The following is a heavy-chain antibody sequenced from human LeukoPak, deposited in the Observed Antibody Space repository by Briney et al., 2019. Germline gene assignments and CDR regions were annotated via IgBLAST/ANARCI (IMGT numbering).Heavy chain of an antibody. J-gene: IGHJ4*02. V-gene: IGHV3-15*01. D-gene: IGHD6-25*01. CDR2: IKSKIDGGTI. CDR1: GFTFSDAW. CDR3: TTRRQDGC. Sequence: GGSLRLSCVASGFTFSDAWMSWVRQAPGKGLEWVGRIKSKIDGGTIDYGAPVKGRFTISRDDSRNTLYLLMNSLKTEDTAVYYCTTRRQDGCWGQGTLVTVS.